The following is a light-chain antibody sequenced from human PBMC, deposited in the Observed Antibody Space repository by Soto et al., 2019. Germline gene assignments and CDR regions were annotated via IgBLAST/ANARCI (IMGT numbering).Light chain of an antibody. J-gene: IGKJ4*01. Sequence: EIVLTQSPGTLSLSPGKRSTLSCRASQSVSSSYLAWHQQKPGQAPRLLIYGASSRATGIPDRFSGSGSGTEFTLTIYNLQPEDFATYYCLRHDDYPLNCGGGNKGDIK. CDR3: LRHDDYPLN. V-gene: IGKV3-20*01. CDR2: GAS. CDR1: QSVSSSY.